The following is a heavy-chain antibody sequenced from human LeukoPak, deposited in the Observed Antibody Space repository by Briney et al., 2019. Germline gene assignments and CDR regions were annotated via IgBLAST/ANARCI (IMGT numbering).Heavy chain of an antibody. V-gene: IGHV3-7*01. J-gene: IGHJ5*02. Sequence: PGGSLRLSCAASGFTFSSYWMSWARQAPGKGLEGVANIKQDGSEKYYVDSVKGRFTISRDNAKNSLYLQMNSLRAEDTAVYYCAKVGAQLLAYNWFDPWGQGTLVTVSS. CDR1: GFTFSSYW. D-gene: IGHD2-2*01. CDR3: AKVGAQLLAYNWFDP. CDR2: IKQDGSEK.